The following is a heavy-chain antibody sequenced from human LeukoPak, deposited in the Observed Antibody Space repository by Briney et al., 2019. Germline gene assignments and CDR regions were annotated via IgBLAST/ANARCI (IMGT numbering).Heavy chain of an antibody. D-gene: IGHD3-10*01. CDR2: IGGSGGKT. J-gene: IGHJ4*02. CDR3: AKDSGSYYYGSSPSY. V-gene: IGHV3-23*01. CDR1: GLTFSSYA. Sequence: GGSLRLSCAASGLTFSSYAMSWVRQAPGKGLEWVSGIGGSGGKTYYADSVKGRFTISRDNSKNTLYLQMNSLRAEDTAVYYCAKDSGSYYYGSSPSYWGQGTLVTVSS.